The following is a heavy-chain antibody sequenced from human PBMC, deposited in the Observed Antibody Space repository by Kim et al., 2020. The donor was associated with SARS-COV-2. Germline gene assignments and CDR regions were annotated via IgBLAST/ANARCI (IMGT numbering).Heavy chain of an antibody. D-gene: IGHD3-10*01. V-gene: IGHV3-74*01. CDR3: ARGYGSGTNY. CDR2: ST. J-gene: IGHJ4*02. Sequence: STGYADSVKCRFTISRDNAKNTLYLQMNSLRLEDTAVYYCARGYGSGTNYWGQGTLVTVST.